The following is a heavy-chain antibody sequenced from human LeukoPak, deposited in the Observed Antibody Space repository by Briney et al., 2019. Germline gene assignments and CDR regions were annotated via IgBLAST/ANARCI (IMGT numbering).Heavy chain of an antibody. Sequence: GGSLRLSCAASGFTFSSYGMHWVRQAPGKGLEWVAVIWYGGSNKYYADSVKGRFTISRDNSKNTLYLQMNSLRAEDTAVYYCAKEVGIAAAPDKYYFDYWGQGTLVTVSS. CDR2: IWYGGSNK. D-gene: IGHD6-13*01. J-gene: IGHJ4*02. CDR3: AKEVGIAAAPDKYYFDY. CDR1: GFTFSSYG. V-gene: IGHV3-30*02.